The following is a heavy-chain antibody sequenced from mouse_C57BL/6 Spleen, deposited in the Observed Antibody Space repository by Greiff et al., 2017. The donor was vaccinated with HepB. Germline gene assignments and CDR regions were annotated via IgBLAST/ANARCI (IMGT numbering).Heavy chain of an antibody. Sequence: VQLKESGGDLVKPGGSLKLSCAASGFTFSSYGMSWVRQTPDKRLEWVATISSGGSYTYYPDSVKGRFTISRDNAKNTLYLQMSSLKSEDTAMYYCARQPYAMDYWGQGTSVTVSS. CDR1: GFTFSSYG. CDR2: ISSGGSYT. V-gene: IGHV5-6*01. CDR3: ARQPYAMDY. J-gene: IGHJ4*01.